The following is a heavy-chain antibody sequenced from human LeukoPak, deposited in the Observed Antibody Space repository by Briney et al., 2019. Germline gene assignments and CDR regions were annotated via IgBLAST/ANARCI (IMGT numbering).Heavy chain of an antibody. D-gene: IGHD2-2*02. V-gene: IGHV3-9*03. CDR3: AKAGCSSTSCYTDY. CDR1: GFTFDDYA. Sequence: PGGSLRLSCAASGFTFDDYAMHWVRQAPGKGLEWVSGISWNSGSIGYADSMKGRFTISRDNAKNSLYLQMNSLRAEDMALYYCAKAGCSSTSCYTDYWGQGTLVTVSS. J-gene: IGHJ4*02. CDR2: ISWNSGSI.